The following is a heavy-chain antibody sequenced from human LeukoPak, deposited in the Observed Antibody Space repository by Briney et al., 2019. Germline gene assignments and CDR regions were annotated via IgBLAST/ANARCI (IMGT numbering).Heavy chain of an antibody. CDR1: GYTFTSYY. V-gene: IGHV1-46*03. Sequence: ASVKVSCKASGYTFTSYYMHWVQQAPGQGLEWMGIINPSGGSTSYAQKFQGRVTMTRDTSTSTVYMELSSLRSEDTAVYYCARGPITMIVVNWFDPWGQGTLVTVSS. CDR3: ARGPITMIVVNWFDP. CDR2: INPSGGST. J-gene: IGHJ5*02. D-gene: IGHD3-22*01.